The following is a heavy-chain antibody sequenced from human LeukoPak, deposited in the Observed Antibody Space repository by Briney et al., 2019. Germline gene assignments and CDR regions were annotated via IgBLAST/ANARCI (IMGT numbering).Heavy chain of an antibody. CDR1: GGSISSYY. CDR3: ARVSLGDIVATSPTVDY. J-gene: IGHJ4*02. D-gene: IGHD5-12*01. CDR2: IYYSGST. V-gene: IGHV4-39*07. Sequence: PSETLSLTCTVSGGSISSYYWGWIRQPPGKGLEWIGSIYYSGSTYYNPSLESRVTISVDTSKNRFSLKLSSVTAADTAVYYCARVSLGDIVATSPTVDYWGQGTLVTVSS.